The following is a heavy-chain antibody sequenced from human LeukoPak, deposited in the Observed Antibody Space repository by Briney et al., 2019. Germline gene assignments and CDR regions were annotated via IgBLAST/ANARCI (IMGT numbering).Heavy chain of an antibody. Sequence: QPGGSLRLSCAASGFTFSTYEMHGVRQAPGKGLEWVSDISSSGSTVYYADSVKGRFTTSRDNAKNFLYLQMHSLRAEDTAVYYCSLLAVASPQDYWGQGTLVTVSS. J-gene: IGHJ4*02. CDR2: ISSSGSTV. CDR1: GFTFSTYE. V-gene: IGHV3-48*03. D-gene: IGHD6-19*01. CDR3: SLLAVASPQDY.